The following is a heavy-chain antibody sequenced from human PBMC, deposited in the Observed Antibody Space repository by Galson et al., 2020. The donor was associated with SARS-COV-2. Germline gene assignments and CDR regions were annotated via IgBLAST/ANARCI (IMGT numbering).Heavy chain of an antibody. V-gene: IGHV7-4-1*02. D-gene: IGHD4-17*01. CDR3: ARCADTTGTNWFAP. CDR2: NKLNTGNP. J-gene: IGHJ5*02. Sequence: AAVPVPCQPSGYTFRTYGCTWLGQAPPQAREGMGWNKLNTGNPTYAQGFTGRFDFSFDTSVSTAYLQFSSLKAEDTAVCCCARCADTTGTNWFAPCGQRPLVTVSS. CDR1: GYTFRTYG.